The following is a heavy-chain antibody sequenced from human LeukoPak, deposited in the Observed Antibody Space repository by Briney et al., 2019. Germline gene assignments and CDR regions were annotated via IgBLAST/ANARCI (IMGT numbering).Heavy chain of an antibody. D-gene: IGHD6-13*01. CDR3: AGYSSSWYGALPFDY. J-gene: IGHJ4*02. CDR2: IKQDGSEK. Sequence: GGSLRLSCAASGFTFSSYWMSWVRQAPGKGLEWVANIKQDGSEKYYVDSVKGRFTISRDNAKNSLYLQMNSLRAEDTAVYYCAGYSSSWYGALPFDYWGQGTLVTVSS. V-gene: IGHV3-7*01. CDR1: GFTFSSYW.